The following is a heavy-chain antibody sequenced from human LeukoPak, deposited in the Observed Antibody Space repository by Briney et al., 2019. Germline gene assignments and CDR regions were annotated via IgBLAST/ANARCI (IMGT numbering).Heavy chain of an antibody. J-gene: IGHJ4*02. CDR3: ARESDIVVVVAAYFDY. V-gene: IGHV4-39*07. CDR1: GGSISSSSYY. Sequence: SETLSLTCTVSGGSISSSSYYWGWIRQPPGKGLEWIGSIYYSGSTYYNPSLKSRVTISVDTSKNQFSLKLSSVTAADTAVYYCARESDIVVVVAAYFDYWGQGTLVTVSS. D-gene: IGHD2-15*01. CDR2: IYYSGST.